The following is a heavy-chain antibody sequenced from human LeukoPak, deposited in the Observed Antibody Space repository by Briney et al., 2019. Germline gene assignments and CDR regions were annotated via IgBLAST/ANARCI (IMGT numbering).Heavy chain of an antibody. CDR2: IIPIFGTA. V-gene: IGHV1-69*05. CDR3: AREGKGSSGWALDY. Sequence: ASVKVSCKASGGTFSSYAISWVRQAPGQGLERMGGIIPIFGTANYAQKFQGRVTITTDESTSTAYMELSSLRSEDTAVYYCAREGKGSSGWALDYWGQGTLVTVSS. J-gene: IGHJ4*02. CDR1: GGTFSSYA. D-gene: IGHD6-19*01.